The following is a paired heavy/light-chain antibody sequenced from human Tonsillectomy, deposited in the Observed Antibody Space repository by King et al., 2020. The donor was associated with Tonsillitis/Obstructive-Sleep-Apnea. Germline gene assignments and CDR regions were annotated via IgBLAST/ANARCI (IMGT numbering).Light chain of an antibody. J-gene: IGKJ5*01. CDR3: QKWST. CDR1: QSVSSSY. Sequence: EIVLTQSPGTLSLSPGERATLSCRASQSVSSSYLAWYQQKPGQAPRLLIYGASSRATGIPDRFSGSGSGTDFTLTISRLEPEDFAVYYCQKWSTFGQGTRLEIK. CDR2: GAS. V-gene: IGKV3-20*01.
Heavy chain of an antibody. CDR2: ISSSNSTI. V-gene: IGHV3-48*02. CDR1: GFSFSSYS. Sequence: EVQLVESGGGLVQRGGSLRLSCAASGFSFSSYSMNWVRQAPGKGLEWVSYISSSNSTIYYADSVKGRFTISRDNAKNSLYLQMNSLRDEDTAVYYCARALAMIQDYWGQGTLVTVSS. J-gene: IGHJ4*02. CDR3: ARALAMIQDY. D-gene: IGHD5-12*01.